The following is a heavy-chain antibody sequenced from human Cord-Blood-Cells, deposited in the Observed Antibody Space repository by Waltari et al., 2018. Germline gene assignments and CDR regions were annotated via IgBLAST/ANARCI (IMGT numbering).Heavy chain of an antibody. CDR2: IKPNRGGT. V-gene: IGHV1-2*02. Sequence: QVQLVQSGAEVKKPGASVKVSCKASGYTFTGYYMHWVRQAPGQGLEWMGWIKPNRGGTNDAQKFQGRVTMTRDTSISTAYMELSRLRSDDTAVYYCARGLGRYPSGDWFDPWGQGTLVTVSS. CDR1: GYTFTGYY. CDR3: ARGLGRYPSGDWFDP. D-gene: IGHD3-16*02. J-gene: IGHJ5*02.